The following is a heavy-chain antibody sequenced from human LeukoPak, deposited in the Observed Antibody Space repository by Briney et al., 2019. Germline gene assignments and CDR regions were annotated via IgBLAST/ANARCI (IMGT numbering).Heavy chain of an antibody. CDR3: ARVIHYYGSGSPFDY. Sequence: SETLSLTCAVYGGSFSGYYWSWIRQPPGKGLEWIGEINHSGSTNYNPSLKSRVTISVDTSKSQFSLKLSSVTAADTAVYYCARVIHYYGSGSPFDYWGQGTLVTVSS. V-gene: IGHV4-34*01. J-gene: IGHJ4*02. D-gene: IGHD3-10*01. CDR2: INHSGST. CDR1: GGSFSGYY.